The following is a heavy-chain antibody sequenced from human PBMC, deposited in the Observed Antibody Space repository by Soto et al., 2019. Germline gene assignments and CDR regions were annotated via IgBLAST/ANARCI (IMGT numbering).Heavy chain of an antibody. J-gene: IGHJ6*02. CDR3: AGAPYYYFGMDV. Sequence: EVQQVESGGGLVQPGGSLRLSCAASGFTFSNYWMHWVRQAPGKGLLWVSRINTDGSSTTYADSVKGRSTISRDNAKKTLYLEVNSLRAEDTAVYYCAGAPYYYFGMDVWGQGTTVTVSS. CDR2: INTDGSST. V-gene: IGHV3-74*01. CDR1: GFTFSNYW.